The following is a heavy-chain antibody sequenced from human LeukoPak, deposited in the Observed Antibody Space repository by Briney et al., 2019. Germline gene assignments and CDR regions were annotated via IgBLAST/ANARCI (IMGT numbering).Heavy chain of an antibody. V-gene: IGHV3-20*04. CDR3: ARDRLGPSFSVSHFDL. D-gene: IGHD3-3*02. CDR2: INYNGAIT. CDR1: GFRFVDYG. J-gene: IGHJ4*02. Sequence: GGSLRLSCATSGFRFVDYGLSWVRRAPGRGREGLCVINYNGAITDYADSVKGRFTISRDNAKNSLYLRMDSLRAEDTALYYCARDRLGPSFSVSHFDLWGQGTLVTVSS.